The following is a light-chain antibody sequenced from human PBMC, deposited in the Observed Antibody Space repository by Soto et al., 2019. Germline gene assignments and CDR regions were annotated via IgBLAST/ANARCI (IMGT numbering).Light chain of an antibody. CDR2: DAS. V-gene: IGKV1D-13*01. CDR3: QQFNNYPS. J-gene: IGKJ1*01. CDR1: QGISSA. Sequence: AIQLTQSPSSLSASVVDRVTITCRASQGISSALAWYQQKPGKAPKLLIYDASSLESGVPSRFSGSGSGTDFTLTISSLQPEDFATYYCQQFNNYPSFGQGTKVDIK.